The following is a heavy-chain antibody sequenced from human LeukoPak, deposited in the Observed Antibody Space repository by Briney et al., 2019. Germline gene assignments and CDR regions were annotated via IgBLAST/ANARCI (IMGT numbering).Heavy chain of an antibody. Sequence: PSETLSLTCAVYGGSFSTYYWSWIRQSPGKGLEWIAEINHRGDTNYNPSVKSRVTISVDTSKNQFSLKVRSLTAADTGVYYCARIRCAHSGSVCYNHWGLGTLVTVSS. CDR1: GGSFSTYY. D-gene: IGHD3-22*01. CDR3: ARIRCAHSGSVCYNH. V-gene: IGHV4-34*01. CDR2: INHRGDT. J-gene: IGHJ4*02.